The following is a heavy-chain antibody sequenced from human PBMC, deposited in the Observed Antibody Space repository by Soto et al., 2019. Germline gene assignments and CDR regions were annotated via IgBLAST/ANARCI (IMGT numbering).Heavy chain of an antibody. CDR3: ARRAV. V-gene: IGHV3-48*01. CDR1: GFTFSTYS. J-gene: IGHJ6*02. CDR2: ITTSSSTI. Sequence: EVQLVESGGGLVQPGGSLRLSCAASGFTFSTYSMNWVRQAPGKGLEWISYITTSSSTIYYADSVKGRFTISRDNAKNSLYLKMNSLRVEDTAVYYCARRAVWGQGTTVTVS.